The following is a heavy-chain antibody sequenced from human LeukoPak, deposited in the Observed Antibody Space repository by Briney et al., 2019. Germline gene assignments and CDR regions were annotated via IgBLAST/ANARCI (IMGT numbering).Heavy chain of an antibody. J-gene: IGHJ4*02. Sequence: VASVKVSCKASGYTFTGYYMHWVRQAPGQGLEWVGWINPNSGGTNYAQQFKSRVTMTRDTSTSTAYMELGRLRSDDTAVYYCAREDLSSPDYWGQGPLVTVSS. CDR1: GYTFTGYY. CDR2: INPNSGGT. CDR3: AREDLSSPDY. V-gene: IGHV1-2*02.